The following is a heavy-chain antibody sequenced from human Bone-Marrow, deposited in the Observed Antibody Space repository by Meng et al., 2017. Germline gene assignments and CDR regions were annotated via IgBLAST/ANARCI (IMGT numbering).Heavy chain of an antibody. V-gene: IGHV1-69*06. CDR1: GSIFRPYA. CDR3: ARGHTYDYVWGSYRFDY. J-gene: IGHJ4*02. D-gene: IGHD3-16*02. Sequence: VLWVHAVVEWPKPCAQWNAPCHASGSIFRPYAISGVRQALGQGFERMGGIIPIFGQANYAQKFQGRVTITADKSTSTAYMELSSLSSDDTAVYYCARGHTYDYVWGSYRFDYWGQGTLVTVSS. CDR2: IIPIFGQA.